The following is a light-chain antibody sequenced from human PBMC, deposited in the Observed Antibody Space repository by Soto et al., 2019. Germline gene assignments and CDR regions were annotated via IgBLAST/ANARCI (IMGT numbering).Light chain of an antibody. CDR2: YDD. CDR1: SSNIGNNA. Sequence: QPVLTQPPSVSEAPRQRVTISCSGSSSNIGNNAVNWYQQLPGKAPKLLIYYDDLLPSGVSDRFSGSKSGTSASLAISGLQAEDDADYYCAAWDDSLNGYVFGTGTQLTVL. CDR3: AAWDDSLNGYV. V-gene: IGLV1-36*01. J-gene: IGLJ1*01.